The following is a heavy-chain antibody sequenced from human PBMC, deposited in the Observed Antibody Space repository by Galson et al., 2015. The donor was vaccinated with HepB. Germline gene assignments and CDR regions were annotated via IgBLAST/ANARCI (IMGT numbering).Heavy chain of an antibody. CDR3: ARKYAPSGCSDY. J-gene: IGHJ4*02. CDR1: GFTFSSYA. V-gene: IGHV3-30-3*01. CDR2: ISNGGSNK. Sequence: SLRLSCAASGFTFSSYAMSWVRQAPGKGLEWVAVISNGGSNKYYADTVKGRFTISRDNSKNTLYMQMNSLRAEDTAVYYCARKYAPSGCSDYWGQGTLVTVSS. D-gene: IGHD2-15*01.